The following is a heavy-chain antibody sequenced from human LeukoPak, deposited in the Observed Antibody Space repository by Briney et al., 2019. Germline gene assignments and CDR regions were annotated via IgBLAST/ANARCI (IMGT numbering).Heavy chain of an antibody. CDR2: ISAYNGNT. J-gene: IGHJ5*02. V-gene: IGHV1-18*01. CDR3: ARALIPPYSSSWYNTGWFDP. D-gene: IGHD6-13*01. CDR1: GYTFTSCG. Sequence: ASVKVSCKASGYTFTSCGISWVRQAHGQGLEWMGWISAYNGNTNYAQKLQGRVTMTTDTSTSTAYMELRSLRSDDTAVYYCARALIPPYSSSWYNTGWFDPWGQGTLVTVSS.